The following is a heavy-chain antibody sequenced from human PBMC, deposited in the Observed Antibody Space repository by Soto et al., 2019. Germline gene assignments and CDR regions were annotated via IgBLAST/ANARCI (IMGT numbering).Heavy chain of an antibody. CDR2: IYYSGST. D-gene: IGHD6-19*01. V-gene: IGHV4-39*01. J-gene: IGHJ4*02. CDR1: GGSISSSSYY. Sequence: QLQLQESGPGLVKPSETLSLTCTVSGGSISSSSYYWGWIRQPPGKGLEWIGNIYYSGSTYYNPSIKSRVTISLDTSKNQFSLKLSSVTAADTTVYYCARRVYSSGWYFDYWGQGTLVTVSS. CDR3: ARRVYSSGWYFDY.